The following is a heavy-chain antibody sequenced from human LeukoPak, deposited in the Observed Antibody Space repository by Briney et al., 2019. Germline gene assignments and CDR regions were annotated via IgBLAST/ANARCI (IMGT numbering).Heavy chain of an antibody. CDR3: AKGPRSYYYGSGSYLRSWFDP. Sequence: GASVKVSCKASGYTFTSYDINWVRQATGQGLEWMGWMNPNSGNTGYAQKFQGRVTMTRNTSISTAYMELSSLRSEDTAVYYCAKGPRSYYYGSGSYLRSWFDPWGQGTLVTVSS. D-gene: IGHD3-10*01. CDR1: GYTFTSYD. J-gene: IGHJ5*02. CDR2: MNPNSGNT. V-gene: IGHV1-8*01.